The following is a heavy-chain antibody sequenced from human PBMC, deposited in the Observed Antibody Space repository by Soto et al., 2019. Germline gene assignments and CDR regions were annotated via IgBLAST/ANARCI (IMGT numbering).Heavy chain of an antibody. CDR3: AKDVADYYGSGSFDY. D-gene: IGHD3-10*01. CDR2: ISWNSGSI. V-gene: IGHV3-9*01. Sequence: GGSLRLSXAASGFTFDDYAMHWVRQAPGKGLEWVSGISWNSGSIGYADSVKGRFTISRDNAKNSLYLQMNSLRAEDTALYYCAKDVADYYGSGSFDYWGQGTLVTVSS. CDR1: GFTFDDYA. J-gene: IGHJ4*02.